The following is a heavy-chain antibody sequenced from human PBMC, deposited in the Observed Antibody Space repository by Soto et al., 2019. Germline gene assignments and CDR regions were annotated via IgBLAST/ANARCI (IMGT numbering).Heavy chain of an antibody. V-gene: IGHV3-23*01. J-gene: IGHJ6*02. D-gene: IGHD1-26*01. CDR2: MSGSGGYT. Sequence: PRGSLRLSCAASGFTFTSYAMSWVRQAPGKGLEWVSAMSGSGGYTYYADSVKGRLTISGDSSKNTLYLQMNSLRVEDTAVYYCAKELGGGSYWDSHYYGMDVWGQGTTVTVSS. CDR1: GFTFTSYA. CDR3: AKELGGGSYWDSHYYGMDV.